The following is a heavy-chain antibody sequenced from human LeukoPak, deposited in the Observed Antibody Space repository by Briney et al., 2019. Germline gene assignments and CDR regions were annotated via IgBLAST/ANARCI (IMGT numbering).Heavy chain of an antibody. Sequence: PGRSQRLSCAASGFTFSSYAMHWVRQAPGKGLEWVAVMLYDGSNKYYADSVKGRFTISRDNSKNTLYLQMNSLRAEDTAVYYCAKDRLKFCSGGSCYPTHAFDIWGQGTMVTVSS. V-gene: IGHV3-30-3*01. D-gene: IGHD2-15*01. J-gene: IGHJ3*02. CDR1: GFTFSSYA. CDR2: MLYDGSNK. CDR3: AKDRLKFCSGGSCYPTHAFDI.